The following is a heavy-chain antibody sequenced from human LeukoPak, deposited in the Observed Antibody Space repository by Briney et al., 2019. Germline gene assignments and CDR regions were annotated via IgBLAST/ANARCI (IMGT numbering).Heavy chain of an antibody. CDR2: IIPIFGTA. V-gene: IGHV1-69*13. CDR3: ARGTDCSSTSCILLYYYYGMDV. CDR1: GGTFISYA. Sequence: ASVKVSCKASGGTFISYAISWVRQAPGQGLEWMGGIIPIFGTANYAQKFQGRVTITADESTSTAYMELSSLRSEDTAVYYCARGTDCSSTSCILLYYYYGMDVWGQGTTVTVSS. J-gene: IGHJ6*02. D-gene: IGHD2-2*01.